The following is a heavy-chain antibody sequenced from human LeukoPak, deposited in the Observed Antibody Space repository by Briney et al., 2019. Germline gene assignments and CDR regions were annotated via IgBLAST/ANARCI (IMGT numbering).Heavy chain of an antibody. CDR1: GLTFSDSR. CDR3: AKEIQKGATTPPGLDY. CDR2: TAGADDVI. J-gene: IGHJ4*02. Sequence: GGSLRLSCAVSGLTFSDSRMIWVRQAPEKRLEWVAVTAGADDVIQYADSVKGRFTISRDNSKNTLYLQMNSLRAEDTAVYYCAKEIQKGATTPPGLDYWGQGTLVTVSS. V-gene: IGHV3-23*01. D-gene: IGHD5-12*01.